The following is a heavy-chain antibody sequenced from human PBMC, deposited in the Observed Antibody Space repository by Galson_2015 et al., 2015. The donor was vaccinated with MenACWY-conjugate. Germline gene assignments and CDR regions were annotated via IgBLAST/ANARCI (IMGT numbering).Heavy chain of an antibody. D-gene: IGHD4-17*01. Sequence: SLRLSCAASGFTFYTYTMSWVRQSPGKGLGWVAGIYGSGHRDTFYADSVKGRFTISRDESNNLVYLQMTSLRVEDTAVYYCAKDRHPDGVWNFDYWGQGILVIVSS. CDR1: GFTFYTYT. CDR3: AKDRHPDGVWNFDY. CDR2: IYGSGHRDT. V-gene: IGHV3-23*01. J-gene: IGHJ4*02.